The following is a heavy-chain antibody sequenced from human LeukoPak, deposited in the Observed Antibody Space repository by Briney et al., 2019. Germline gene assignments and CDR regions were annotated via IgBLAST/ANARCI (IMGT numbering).Heavy chain of an antibody. CDR3: AREELVRYYFDY. V-gene: IGHV1-18*01. D-gene: IGHD6-6*01. CDR1: GYTFTSYG. Sequence: ASVKVSRKASGYTFTSYGISWVRQAPGQGLEWMGWISAYNGNTNYAQKLQGRVTMTTDTSTSTAYMELRSLRSDDTAVYYCAREELVRYYFDYWGQGTLVTVSS. CDR2: ISAYNGNT. J-gene: IGHJ4*02.